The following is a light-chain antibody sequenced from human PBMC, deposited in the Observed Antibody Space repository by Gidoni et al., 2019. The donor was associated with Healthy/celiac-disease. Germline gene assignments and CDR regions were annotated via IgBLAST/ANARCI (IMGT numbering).Light chain of an antibody. V-gene: IGLV1-40*01. J-gene: IGLJ3*02. Sequence: QSVLTQPPSVSGAPGQRVPIPCTGSSSNIGAGYDVHWYQQLPGTAPKLLIYGNSNRPSGVTDRFSGSKSGTSASLAITGLQAEDEADYYCQSYDSSLTVFGGGTKLTVL. CDR3: QSYDSSLTV. CDR1: SSNIGAGYD. CDR2: GNS.